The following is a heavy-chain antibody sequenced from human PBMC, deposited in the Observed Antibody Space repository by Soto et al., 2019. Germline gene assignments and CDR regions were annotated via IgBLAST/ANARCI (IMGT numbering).Heavy chain of an antibody. CDR3: ASVPPDARGYYYYEYYMDV. D-gene: IGHD6-6*01. J-gene: IGHJ6*03. V-gene: IGHV4-39*01. Sequence: QLQLQESGPGLVKPSETLSLTCTVSGGSISSSSYYWGWIRQPPGKGLEWIGSIYYSGSTYYNPSLKSRNTISADTSNNPFYLKLSSVTAADTAVYYCASVPPDARGYYYYEYYMDVWGKGTTVTVSS. CDR1: GGSISSSSYY. CDR2: IYYSGST.